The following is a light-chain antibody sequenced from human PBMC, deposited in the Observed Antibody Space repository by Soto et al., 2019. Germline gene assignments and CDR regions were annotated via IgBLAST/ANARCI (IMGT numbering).Light chain of an antibody. Sequence: DIQMTQSPSSLSASVGDRVTITCQASQDISNYLNWYQQKQGKAPEHLIYDTSNLQTGVPSRLSGSGSGTDFTFTIGSLQPEDIATYYCQQYADLPYTFGPGTKLEI. J-gene: IGKJ2*01. CDR1: QDISNY. V-gene: IGKV1-33*01. CDR3: QQYADLPYT. CDR2: DTS.